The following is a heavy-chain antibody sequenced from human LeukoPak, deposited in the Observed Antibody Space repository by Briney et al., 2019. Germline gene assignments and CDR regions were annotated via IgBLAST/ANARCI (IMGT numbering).Heavy chain of an antibody. D-gene: IGHD6-13*01. J-gene: IGHJ4*02. CDR2: IYHSGST. CDR3: ARGVILAAGTDFDH. Sequence: SETLSLTCTVSGYSISSGYYWGWIRQPPGKGLEWIGSIYHSGSTYHNPSLKSRVTISVDRSKNQFSLKVTSVTVADTAVYYCARGVILAAGTDFDHWGQGSLVTVSS. CDR1: GYSISSGYY. V-gene: IGHV4-38-2*02.